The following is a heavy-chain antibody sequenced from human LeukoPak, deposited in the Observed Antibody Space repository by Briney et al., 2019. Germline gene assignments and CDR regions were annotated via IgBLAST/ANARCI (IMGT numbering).Heavy chain of an antibody. D-gene: IGHD3-16*01. Sequence: PSETLSLTCTVSGGSISSYYWSWIRQPPGKGLEWIGYIYYSGSTNYNPSLKSRVTISVDTSKNQFSLKLSSVTAADTAVYYCARRSRWGYSVDVWGQGTTVTVSS. CDR3: ARRSRWGYSVDV. V-gene: IGHV4-59*08. J-gene: IGHJ6*02. CDR1: GGSISSYY. CDR2: IYYSGST.